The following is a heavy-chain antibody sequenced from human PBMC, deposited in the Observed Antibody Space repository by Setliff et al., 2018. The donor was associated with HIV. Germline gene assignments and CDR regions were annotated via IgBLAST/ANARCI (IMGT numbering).Heavy chain of an antibody. CDR2: ISSSSSYI. CDR3: AREPSAAGPEYFQH. V-gene: IGHV3-21*01. CDR1: GFTFSSYS. Sequence: GGSLRLSCAASGFTFSSYSMNWVRQAPGKGLEWVSPISSSSSYIHYADSVKGRFTISRDNAKNSLYLQMNSLRAEDTAVYYCAREPSAAGPEYFQHWGQGTLVTVSS. J-gene: IGHJ1*01. D-gene: IGHD6-13*01.